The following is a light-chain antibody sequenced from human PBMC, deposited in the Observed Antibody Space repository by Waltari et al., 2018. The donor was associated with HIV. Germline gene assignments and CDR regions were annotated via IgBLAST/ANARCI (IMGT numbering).Light chain of an antibody. J-gene: IGKJ1*01. V-gene: IGKV1-5*03. CDR3: QQYNSYSRT. CDR2: EAS. CDR1: QSINGW. Sequence: DIQMTQSPSTLSASVGDRVAITCRASQSINGWLAWYQRKPGKAPKLLIYEASTLQSGVPSRFSGSGSGTEFTLTISGLQPDDFATYDCQQYNSYSRTFGQGTKVEIK.